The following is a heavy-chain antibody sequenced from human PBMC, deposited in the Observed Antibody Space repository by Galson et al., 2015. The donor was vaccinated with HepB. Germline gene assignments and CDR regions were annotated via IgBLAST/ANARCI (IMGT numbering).Heavy chain of an antibody. D-gene: IGHD6-19*01. CDR1: GFTFSTYW. CDR2: INSDGSST. J-gene: IGHJ4*02. V-gene: IGHV3-74*01. Sequence: SLRLSCAASGFTFSTYWMHWVRQAPGKGLVWVSRINSDGSSTAYADSVKGRFTISRDDDKSTLYVQMNSLRAEDTAVYYCVRGTTDPSGWYMKWDYWGQGTLVTVSS. CDR3: VRGTTDPSGWYMKWDY.